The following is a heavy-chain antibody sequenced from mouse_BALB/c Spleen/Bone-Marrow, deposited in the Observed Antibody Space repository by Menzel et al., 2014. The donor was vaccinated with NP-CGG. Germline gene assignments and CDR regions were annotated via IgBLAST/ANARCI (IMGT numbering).Heavy chain of an antibody. J-gene: IGHJ2*01. CDR2: INPSNGRT. V-gene: IGHV1S81*02. D-gene: IGHD2-4*01. CDR3: ARKGADYEDY. CDR1: GYTFTSYW. Sequence: VQLQQSGAELVKPGASVKLSCKASGYTFTSYWMHWVKQRPGQGLEWIGEINPSNGRTNYNEKFKTKATLTVDKPSNTAYMQLSRLTSEDSAVYYCARKGADYEDYWGQGTTLTVSS.